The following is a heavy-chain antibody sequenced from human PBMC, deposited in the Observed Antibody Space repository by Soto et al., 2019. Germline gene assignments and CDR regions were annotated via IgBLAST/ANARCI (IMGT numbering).Heavy chain of an antibody. Sequence: HPGGSLRLSCAASGFTFSSYEMNWVRQAPGKGLEWVSYISSSGSTIYYADSVKGRFTISRDNAKNSLYLQMNSLRAEDTAVYYCARDLEVPSPYSSSWYVDYWGQGTLVTVSS. CDR1: GFTFSSYE. J-gene: IGHJ4*02. D-gene: IGHD6-13*01. CDR2: ISSSGSTI. V-gene: IGHV3-48*03. CDR3: ARDLEVPSPYSSSWYVDY.